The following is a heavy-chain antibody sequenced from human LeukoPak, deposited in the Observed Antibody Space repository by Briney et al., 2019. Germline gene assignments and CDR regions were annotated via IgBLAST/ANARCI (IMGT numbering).Heavy chain of an antibody. CDR2: ISDRGDST. CDR1: GFSVTTYV. CDR3: AKGRWGLTINNFDI. D-gene: IGHD3-9*01. Sequence: PGGSLRLSCAASGFSVTTYVMGWVRQAPGKGLEWVSVISDRGDSTHYADSVKGRFTISRDSSKNTLYLQMNSLRGEDTAVYYCAKGRWGLTINNFDIWGQGTMVTVSS. J-gene: IGHJ3*02. V-gene: IGHV3-23*01.